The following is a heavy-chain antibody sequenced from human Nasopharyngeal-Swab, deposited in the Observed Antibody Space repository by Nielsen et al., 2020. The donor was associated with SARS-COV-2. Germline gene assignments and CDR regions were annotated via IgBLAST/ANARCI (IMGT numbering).Heavy chain of an antibody. CDR3: ARDRDLSLPDY. V-gene: IGHV3-33*01. CDR2: IWYDVSNK. Sequence: GAYLKILCAASGFTFSSYGMHCVRQAPGKGLEWVAVIWYDVSNKYYADSVKGRFSISRDNYKNTLYLQMNSLRAEDTAVYYCARDRDLSLPDYWGQGTLVTVSS. CDR1: GFTFSSYG. J-gene: IGHJ4*02.